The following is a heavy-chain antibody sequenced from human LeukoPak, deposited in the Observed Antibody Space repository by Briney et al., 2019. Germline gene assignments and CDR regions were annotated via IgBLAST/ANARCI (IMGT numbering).Heavy chain of an antibody. CDR1: GGSFSGYC. CDR2: ISHDGSS. V-gene: IGHV4-34*01. D-gene: IGHD3-22*01. J-gene: IGHJ5*02. Sequence: PSETLSLTCGFSGGSFSGYCWSWIRQPPGKGLEWIGEISHDGSSTYNPSLESRVSISLDTSKNQFSLRLKSVTAADTAVYYCARGYYYDSSGEGFDPWGQGTLVTVSS. CDR3: ARGYYYDSSGEGFDP.